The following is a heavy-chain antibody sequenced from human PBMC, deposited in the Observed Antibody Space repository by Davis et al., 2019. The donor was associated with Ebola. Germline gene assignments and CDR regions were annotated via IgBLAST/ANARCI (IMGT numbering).Heavy chain of an antibody. V-gene: IGHV3-11*04. Sequence: GGSLKISCAASGFTFSDYYMSWIRQAPGKGLEWVSYISSSGSTIYYADSVKGRFTISRDNAKNSLYLQMNSLRAEDTAVYYCARYGDCSSTSCLYYYYYGMDVWGQGTTVTVSS. J-gene: IGHJ6*02. D-gene: IGHD2-2*01. CDR1: GFTFSDYY. CDR2: ISSSGSTI. CDR3: ARYGDCSSTSCLYYYYYGMDV.